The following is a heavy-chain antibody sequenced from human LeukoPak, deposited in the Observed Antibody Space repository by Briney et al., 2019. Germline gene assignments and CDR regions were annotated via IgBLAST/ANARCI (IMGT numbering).Heavy chain of an antibody. CDR1: GYTFTSYA. J-gene: IGHJ4*02. CDR3: ARGLRYFD. Sequence: ASVKVSCTASGYTFTSYAMHWVRQAPGQRLEWMGWINAGNGNIKYSQKFPGRVTITRDTSASTAYMELSSLRSEDTAVYYCARGLRYFDWGQGTLVTVSS. D-gene: IGHD3-9*01. CDR2: INAGNGNI. V-gene: IGHV1-3*01.